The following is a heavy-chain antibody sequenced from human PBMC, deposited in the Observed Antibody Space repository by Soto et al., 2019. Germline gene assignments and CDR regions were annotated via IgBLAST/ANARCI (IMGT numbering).Heavy chain of an antibody. D-gene: IGHD6-6*01. V-gene: IGHV4-39*01. J-gene: IGHJ5*02. CDR2: VYYSGST. CDR3: AGFISPYTTSSPTA. Sequence: QVELQESGPGLVKAPETLSLMCTVSGDSISSSNYYWGWVRQPPGKGLEWIGSVYYSGSTYYSASLKSRVTISVDTSRGPFSLRLTSVTAADTAVYYCAGFISPYTTSSPTAWGQGTLVTVSS. CDR1: GDSISSSNYY.